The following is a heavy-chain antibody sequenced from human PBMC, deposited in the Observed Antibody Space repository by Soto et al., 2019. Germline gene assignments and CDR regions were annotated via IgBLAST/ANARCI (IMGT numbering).Heavy chain of an antibody. CDR3: ARDIVVVPAAMNNAFDI. CDR2: ISSSSSYI. CDR1: GFTFSSYS. D-gene: IGHD2-2*01. V-gene: IGHV3-21*01. J-gene: IGHJ3*02. Sequence: PGGSLRLSCAASGFTFSSYSMNWVRQAPGKGLEWVSSISSSSSYIYYADSVKGRFTISRDNSKNTLYLQMNSLRAEDTAVYYCARDIVVVPAAMNNAFDIWGQGTMVTVSS.